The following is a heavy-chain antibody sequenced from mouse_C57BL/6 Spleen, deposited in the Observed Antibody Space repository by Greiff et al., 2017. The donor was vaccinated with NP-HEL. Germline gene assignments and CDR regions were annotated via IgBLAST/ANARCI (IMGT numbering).Heavy chain of an antibody. D-gene: IGHD1-1*01. CDR1: GFTFSSYG. CDR3: AREGIYYGSPWFAY. Sequence: VESGGDLVKPGGSLKLSCAASGFTFSSYGMSWVRQTPDKRLEWVATISSGGSYTYYPDSVKGRFTISRDNAKNTLYLQMSSLKSEDTAMYYCAREGIYYGSPWFAYWGQGTLVTVSA. J-gene: IGHJ3*01. V-gene: IGHV5-6*01. CDR2: ISSGGSYT.